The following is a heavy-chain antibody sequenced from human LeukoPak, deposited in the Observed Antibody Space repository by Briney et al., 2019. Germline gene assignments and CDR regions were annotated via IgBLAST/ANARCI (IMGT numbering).Heavy chain of an antibody. V-gene: IGHV3-66*01. CDR1: GFTFSNYW. J-gene: IGHJ4*02. CDR2: IYSGGST. CDR3: ARDPPREQQLVNFDY. Sequence: PGGSLRLSCAASGFTFSNYWMSWVRQAPGKGLEWVSVIYSGGSTYYADSVKGRFTISRDNSKNTLYLQMNSLRAEDTAVYYCARDPPREQQLVNFDYWGQGTLVTVSS. D-gene: IGHD6-13*01.